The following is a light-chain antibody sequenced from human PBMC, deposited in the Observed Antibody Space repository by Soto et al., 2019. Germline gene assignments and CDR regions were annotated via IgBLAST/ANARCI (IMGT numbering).Light chain of an antibody. CDR1: SSNIGAGYD. CDR2: GNS. CDR3: QSYDSSLSGYEV. Sequence: VLTQPPSVSGAPGQRVTISCTGSSSNIGAGYDVHWYQQLPGTAPKLLIYGNSNRPSGVPDRFSGSKSGTSASLAITGLHAEDEADYYSQSYDSSLSGYEVFGGGTKVTVL. V-gene: IGLV1-40*01. J-gene: IGLJ2*01.